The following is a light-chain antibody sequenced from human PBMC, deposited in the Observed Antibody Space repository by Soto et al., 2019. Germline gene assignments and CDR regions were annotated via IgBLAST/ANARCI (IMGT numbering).Light chain of an antibody. CDR1: QSISTD. CDR2: ATS. V-gene: IGKV1-39*01. Sequence: DIQMTQSPSSLSASVGDRVTITCRASQSISTDLIWYQQKPGEAPKLLIYATSSLQSGVPPRFSGSGSGTDFTLTISSLQPEDFATYYCQQSYSTPPTFGQGTKVEIK. J-gene: IGKJ1*01. CDR3: QQSYSTPPT.